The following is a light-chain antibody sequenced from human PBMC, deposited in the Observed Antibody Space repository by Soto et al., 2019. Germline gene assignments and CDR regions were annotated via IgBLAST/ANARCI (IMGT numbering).Light chain of an antibody. CDR2: GAS. V-gene: IGKV3-15*01. Sequence: EIVLTQSPGTLSLSPGEGATLSCRASQSVTSNYLAWYQQKPGQAPRLLIYGASTRATGIPPRFSGSGSGAEFTLTISSLQSEDFAIYYCQQYYNWPQYTFGQGTKVDIK. CDR1: QSVTSN. J-gene: IGKJ2*01. CDR3: QQYYNWPQYT.